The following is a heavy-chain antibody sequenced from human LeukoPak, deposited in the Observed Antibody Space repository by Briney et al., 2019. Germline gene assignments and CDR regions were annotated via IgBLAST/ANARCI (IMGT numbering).Heavy chain of an antibody. CDR2: MNPNSGNT. V-gene: IGHV1-8*01. J-gene: IGHJ5*02. D-gene: IGHD4-17*01. CDR1: GYTFTSYD. CDR3: ARVRRYGDYLPVDP. Sequence: ASVKVSCKASGYTFTSYDINWVRQATGQGLEWMGWMNPNSGNTGYAQKFQGRVTMTRNTSISTAYMELSSLRSEDTAVYYCARVRRYGDYLPVDPWGQGTLVTVSS.